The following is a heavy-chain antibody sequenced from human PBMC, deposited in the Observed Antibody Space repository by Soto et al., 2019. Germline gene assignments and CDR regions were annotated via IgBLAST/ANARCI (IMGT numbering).Heavy chain of an antibody. Sequence: QVQLVQSGGEVKRPGASVKVSCKTSGYTFSNYGITWVRQAPGQPLEWLGWISLYSDGTNYAQKFQGRVSMNPDTSTTPACMELRSLRSDDTAVYYCARVVPGAEAWFGPCGQGTLVTVSS. J-gene: IGHJ5*02. D-gene: IGHD2-2*01. V-gene: IGHV1-18*01. CDR1: GYTFSNYG. CDR3: ARVVPGAEAWFGP. CDR2: ISLYSDGT.